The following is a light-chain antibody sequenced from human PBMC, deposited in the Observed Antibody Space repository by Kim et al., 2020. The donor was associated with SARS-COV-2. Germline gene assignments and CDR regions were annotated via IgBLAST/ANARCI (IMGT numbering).Light chain of an antibody. Sequence: SASVGDRVTVTCRASRSISACLNWYQQKPGKAPNLLIFAASSLQSGVPSRFSGSGSVTDFTLTISSLQPEDFATYYCQQSYSSPYTFGQGTKLEI. CDR3: QQSYSSPYT. CDR2: AAS. J-gene: IGKJ2*01. V-gene: IGKV1-39*01. CDR1: RSISAC.